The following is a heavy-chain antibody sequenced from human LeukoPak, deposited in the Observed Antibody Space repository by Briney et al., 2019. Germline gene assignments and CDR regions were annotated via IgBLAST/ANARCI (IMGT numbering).Heavy chain of an antibody. J-gene: IGHJ4*02. Sequence: GASVKVSCKASGYTFINYAMHWVRQAPGQGLEWMGWISAGNGNTKYSQKFQGRITITRDTSASTAYMELSSLRSEDTAVYYCAGVGDSIGYYYWGQGTLVTVSS. D-gene: IGHD3-22*01. CDR3: AGVGDSIGYYY. CDR2: ISAGNGNT. V-gene: IGHV1-3*01. CDR1: GYTFINYA.